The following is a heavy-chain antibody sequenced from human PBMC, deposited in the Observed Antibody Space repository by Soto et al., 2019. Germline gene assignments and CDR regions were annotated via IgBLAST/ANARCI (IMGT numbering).Heavy chain of an antibody. Sequence: GGSLRLSCAASGFTFSSYAMSWVRQAPGKGLEWVSAISGSGGSTYYADSVKGRFTISRDNSKNTLYLQMNSLRAEDTAVYYCAKDVLRYFDWSDAFDSWGQGTRVTVAS. V-gene: IGHV3-23*01. CDR3: AKDVLRYFDWSDAFDS. CDR2: ISGSGGST. D-gene: IGHD3-9*01. J-gene: IGHJ3*02. CDR1: GFTFSSYA.